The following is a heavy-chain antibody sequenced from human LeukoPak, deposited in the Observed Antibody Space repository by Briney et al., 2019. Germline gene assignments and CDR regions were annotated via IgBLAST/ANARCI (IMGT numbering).Heavy chain of an antibody. CDR1: GSTFSDYY. CDR2: ISSSGSTI. D-gene: IGHD6-6*01. J-gene: IGHJ4*02. CDR3: ARERLSIAHY. V-gene: IGHV3-11*01. Sequence: GGSLRLSCAASGSTFSDYYMSWIRQAPGRGLEWVSYISSSGSTIYYADSVRGRFTISRDNAKNSLYLQMNSLRAEDTAVYYCARERLSIAHYWGQGTLVTVSS.